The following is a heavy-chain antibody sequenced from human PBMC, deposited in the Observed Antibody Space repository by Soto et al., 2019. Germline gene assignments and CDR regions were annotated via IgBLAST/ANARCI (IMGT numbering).Heavy chain of an antibody. CDR1: GFSLRSSGVG. CDR3: AHRTGGYCSGGTCFQRYFDY. D-gene: IGHD2-15*01. J-gene: IGHJ4*02. CDR2: IYWDDDK. V-gene: IGHV2-5*02. Sequence: SGPTLVNPTQTLTLTCTFSGFSLRSSGVGVGWIRQPPGKALEWLALIYWDDDKRYSPSLKSRLTITKDTSKNQVVLTMTNMDPVDRATYYCAHRTGGYCSGGTCFQRYFDYWGQGTQVTVSS.